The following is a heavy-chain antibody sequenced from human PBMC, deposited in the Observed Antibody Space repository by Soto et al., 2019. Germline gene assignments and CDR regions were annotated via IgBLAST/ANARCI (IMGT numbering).Heavy chain of an antibody. CDR3: ARYRGYSYGNYYYYMDV. D-gene: IGHD5-18*01. CDR2: IYYSGST. V-gene: IGHV4-59*08. Sequence: PSETLSLTCTVSGGSISSYYWSWIRQPPGKGLEWIGYIYYSGSTNYNPSLKSRVTISVDTSKNQFSLKLSSVTAADTAVYHCARYRGYSYGNYYYYMDVWGKGTTVTVSS. CDR1: GGSISSYY. J-gene: IGHJ6*03.